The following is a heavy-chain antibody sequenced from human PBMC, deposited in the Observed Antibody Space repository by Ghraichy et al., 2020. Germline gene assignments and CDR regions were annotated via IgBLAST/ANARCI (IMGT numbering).Heavy chain of an antibody. J-gene: IGHJ5*02. V-gene: IGHV4-59*08. CDR1: DDSISGNF. CDR2: IYYSGST. CDR3: ARLGSGGFDP. Sequence: SDTLSLTCTVSDDSISGNFWSWIRQPPGKGLEYIGYIYYSGSTNYNPSLKSRVTISVDTSKNQFSLKLTSVTAADTAVYYCARLGSGGFDPWGQGTLVTVSS. D-gene: IGHD3-10*01.